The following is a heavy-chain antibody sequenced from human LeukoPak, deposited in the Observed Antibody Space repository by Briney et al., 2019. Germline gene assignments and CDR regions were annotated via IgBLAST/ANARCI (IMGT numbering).Heavy chain of an antibody. Sequence: GASVKVSCEASGGTFSSYAISWVRQAPGQGLEWMGGIIPIFGTANYAQKFQGRVTITADESTSTAYMELSSLRSEDTAVYYCARASRRITAMVTRYYYYYGMDVWGQGTTVTVSS. CDR3: ARASRRITAMVTRYYYYYGMDV. CDR2: IIPIFGTA. CDR1: GGTFSSYA. J-gene: IGHJ6*02. V-gene: IGHV1-69*13. D-gene: IGHD5-18*01.